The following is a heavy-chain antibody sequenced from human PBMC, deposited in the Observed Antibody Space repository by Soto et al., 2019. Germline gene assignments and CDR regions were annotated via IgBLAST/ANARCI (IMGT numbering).Heavy chain of an antibody. Sequence: PXGSLRLSCAAPGFTFSTYAMSWVRQAPGKGLEWVSAISGSGSDTYHADSVKGRFSISRDNSISTLYLQMNSLRTEDTAVYYCAHPRGYGVFDAYDFWGQGAMVTVSS. V-gene: IGHV3-23*01. CDR2: ISGSGSDT. J-gene: IGHJ3*01. CDR3: AHPRGYGVFDAYDF. D-gene: IGHD4-17*01. CDR1: GFTFSTYA.